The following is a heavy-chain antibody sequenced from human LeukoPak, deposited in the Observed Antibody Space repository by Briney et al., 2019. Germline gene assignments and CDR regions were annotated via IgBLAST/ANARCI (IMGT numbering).Heavy chain of an antibody. CDR1: GGSISSYY. V-gene: IGHV4-59*01. Sequence: PSETLSLTCTVSGGSISSYYWSWLRQPPGKGLEWIGYIYYSGSTNYNPSLKSRVTISVDTSKNQFSLKLSSVTAADTAVYYCARDVGSDYGMDVWGQGTTVTVSS. J-gene: IGHJ6*02. D-gene: IGHD3-10*01. CDR2: IYYSGST. CDR3: ARDVGSDYGMDV.